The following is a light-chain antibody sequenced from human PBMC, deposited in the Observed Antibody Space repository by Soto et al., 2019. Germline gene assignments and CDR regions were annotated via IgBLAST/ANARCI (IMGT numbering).Light chain of an antibody. V-gene: IGKV3-20*01. CDR1: QSVRSSY. Sequence: ENVLTQSPSTLSLSPGERATLSCRASQSVRSSYLAWYQQRPGHAPRLLIYGASTRATDIPDRFSGSGSGTDFTLTISSLEPVDFAMFYCQQYGSSPYTFGQGTKLEI. CDR2: GAS. CDR3: QQYGSSPYT. J-gene: IGKJ2*01.